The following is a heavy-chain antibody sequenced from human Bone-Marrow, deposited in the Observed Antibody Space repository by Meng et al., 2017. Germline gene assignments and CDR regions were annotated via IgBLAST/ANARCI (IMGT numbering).Heavy chain of an antibody. V-gene: IGHV3-9*01. CDR1: GFTFDDYV. J-gene: IGHJ4*02. CDR2: ISWNSGSI. CDR3: AKDGGIAAAGFDY. Sequence: LTCAASGFTFDDYVMHWVWQAPGKGLEWVSGISWNSGSIGYADSVKGRFTISRDNAKNSLYLQMNSLRAEDTALYYCAKDGGIAAAGFDYWGQGTLVTVSS. D-gene: IGHD6-13*01.